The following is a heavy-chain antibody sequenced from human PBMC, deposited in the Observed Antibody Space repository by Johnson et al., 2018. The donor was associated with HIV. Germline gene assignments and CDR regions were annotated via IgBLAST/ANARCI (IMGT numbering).Heavy chain of an antibody. Sequence: VHLVESGGGVVQPGRSLRLSCAASGFTFCSYAMHWVRQAPGKGLEWVAVISYDGSNKYYADSVKGRFTISRDNSNNTLYLQMNSLRAEDTAVYYCARDLIVVVVAATQWGDAFDIWGQGTMVTVSS. V-gene: IGHV3-30*04. D-gene: IGHD2-15*01. CDR1: GFTFCSYA. J-gene: IGHJ3*02. CDR3: ARDLIVVVVAATQWGDAFDI. CDR2: ISYDGSNK.